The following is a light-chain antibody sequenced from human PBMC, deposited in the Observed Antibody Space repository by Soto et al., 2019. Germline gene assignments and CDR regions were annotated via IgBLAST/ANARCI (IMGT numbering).Light chain of an antibody. V-gene: IGLV1-40*01. CDR2: GNS. Sequence: QSVLTQPPSVSGAPGQRVIISCSGSSSNTGAGYDVHWYQQLPGTAPKLLIYGNSNRPSGVPDRFSGSKSGTSASLAITGLQAEDEADYYCQSYDSSLSAYYVFGTGTKVTVL. CDR3: QSYDSSLSAYYV. J-gene: IGLJ1*01. CDR1: SSNTGAGYD.